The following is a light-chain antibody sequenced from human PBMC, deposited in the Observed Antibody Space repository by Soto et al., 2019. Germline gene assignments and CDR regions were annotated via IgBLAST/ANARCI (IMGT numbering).Light chain of an antibody. CDR3: QQRSQWPWT. J-gene: IGKJ1*01. CDR2: DAS. CDR1: QSGPID. V-gene: IGKV3-11*01. Sequence: EFVLTQSPAPLSLSLGARALLSCRASQSGPIDLAWYQQKPGQAPRLLVFDASKRATGIPGRFSGDVSVTYFSLTINSPEPGDFAIYYCQQRSQWPWTFGQGTKVDIK.